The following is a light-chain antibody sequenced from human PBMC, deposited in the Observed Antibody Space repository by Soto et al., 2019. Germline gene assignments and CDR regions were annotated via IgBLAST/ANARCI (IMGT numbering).Light chain of an antibody. CDR1: QSVSSSY. Sequence: ENVLKQSPGTLSLSPGEGATLSCRASQSVSSSYLAWYQQRPGQAPRLLIYGASTRATGIPARFSGSGSGTDFTLTISRLEPEDFAVYYCQQYSKSPLTFGQGTEVDI. J-gene: IGKJ1*01. CDR2: GAS. CDR3: QQYSKSPLT. V-gene: IGKV3-20*01.